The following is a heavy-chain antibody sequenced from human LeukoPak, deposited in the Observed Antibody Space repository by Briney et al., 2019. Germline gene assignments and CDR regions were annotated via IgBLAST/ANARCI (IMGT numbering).Heavy chain of an antibody. CDR1: GYTFTGYY. J-gene: IGHJ4*02. Sequence: ASVKVSCKASGYTFTGYYIHWVRQAPGQGLEWVGWFNPNSGDTNYAQNFQGRVTMTRDTSISTAYLELSRLRSDDTAVYYCARGAPDYWGQGTLVTVSS. CDR2: FNPNSGDT. CDR3: ARGAPDY. V-gene: IGHV1-2*02.